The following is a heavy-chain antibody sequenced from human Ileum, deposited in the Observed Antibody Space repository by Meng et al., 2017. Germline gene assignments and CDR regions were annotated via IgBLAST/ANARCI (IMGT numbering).Heavy chain of an antibody. J-gene: IGHJ4*02. CDR1: GFTFSNFW. D-gene: IGHD7-27*01. CDR2: IKNDGTTT. V-gene: IGHV3-74*01. CDR3: AKDLHWGSADY. Sequence: GGSLRLSCAASGFTFSNFWMHWVRQAPGKGLVWVSCIKNDGTTTFYADSVKGRFTISRDNAKNTLYLQMDGLRAEDTALYFCAKDLHWGSADYWGQGALVTVSS.